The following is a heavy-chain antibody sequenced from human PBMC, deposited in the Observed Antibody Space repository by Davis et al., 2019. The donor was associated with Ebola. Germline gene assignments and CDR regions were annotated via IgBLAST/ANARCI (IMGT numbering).Heavy chain of an antibody. CDR3: ARVLPEEGMDV. Sequence: MPSETLSLTCTVSGSSISSSSYFWGWIRQPPGKGLEWIATIYYGGNTYYNPSLKSRITISVDTSKNQFSLKLSSVTAADTAVYYCARVLPEEGMDVWGQGTTVTVSS. V-gene: IGHV4-39*01. CDR2: IYYGGNT. CDR1: GSSISSSSYF. D-gene: IGHD3-10*01. J-gene: IGHJ6*02.